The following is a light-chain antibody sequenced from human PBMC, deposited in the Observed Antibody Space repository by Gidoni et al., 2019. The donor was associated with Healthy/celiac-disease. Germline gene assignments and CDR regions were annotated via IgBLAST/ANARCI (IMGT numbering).Light chain of an antibody. Sequence: DIQMTQSPSTLSASVGDRVTITCRASQSISSWLAWYQQKPRKAPKRLIYKAASLESGGTSRFSGSGSGTEFTITISSLQHDDFATYYCQQYNSYSSGTFXXXTKVEIK. CDR1: QSISSW. CDR3: QQYNSYSSGT. J-gene: IGKJ1*01. V-gene: IGKV1-5*03. CDR2: KAA.